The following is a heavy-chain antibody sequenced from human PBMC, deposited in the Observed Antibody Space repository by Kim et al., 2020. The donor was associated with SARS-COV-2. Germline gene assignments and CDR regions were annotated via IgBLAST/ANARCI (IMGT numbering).Heavy chain of an antibody. CDR3: ARSSYYDILTGIRRFDP. J-gene: IGHJ5*02. CDR1: GGTFSSYA. Sequence: SVKVSCKASGGTFSSYAISWVRQAPGQGLEWMGGIIPIFGTANYAQKFQGRVTITADESTSTAYMELSSLRTEDTAVYYCARSSYYDILTGIRRFDPWGQGTLVTVSS. CDR2: IIPIFGTA. V-gene: IGHV1-69*13. D-gene: IGHD3-9*01.